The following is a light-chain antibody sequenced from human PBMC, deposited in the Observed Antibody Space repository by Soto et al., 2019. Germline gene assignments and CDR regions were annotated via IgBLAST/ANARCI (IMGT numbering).Light chain of an antibody. Sequence: QSVLTQPPSVSAAPGQRVTISCPGSSSNIGGNSVSWYQQLPGTAPKLLIYDDDKRPSGIPDRFSGSESGTSATLGITRFQTGDEADHYCGSWDSSLSAYVFGTETKVTVL. V-gene: IGLV1-51*01. CDR1: SSNIGGNS. CDR3: GSWDSSLSAYV. J-gene: IGLJ1*01. CDR2: DDD.